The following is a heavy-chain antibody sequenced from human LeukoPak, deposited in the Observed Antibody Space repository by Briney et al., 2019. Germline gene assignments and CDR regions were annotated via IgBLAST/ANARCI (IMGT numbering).Heavy chain of an antibody. V-gene: IGHV3-7*03. J-gene: IGHJ5*02. CDR3: ARALGYCSSTSCYNWFDP. D-gene: IGHD2-2*01. CDR2: IKQDGSEK. Sequence: GGSLRLSCAASGFAFSNYWMSWIRQAPGKGLEWVANIKQDGSEKNYVDSVKGRFIISRDNAKNSLYLQANSLRAEDTAVYYCARALGYCSSTSCYNWFDPWGQGTLVTVSS. CDR1: GFAFSNYW.